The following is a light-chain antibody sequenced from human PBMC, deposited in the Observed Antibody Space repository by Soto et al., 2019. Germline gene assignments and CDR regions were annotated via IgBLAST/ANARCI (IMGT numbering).Light chain of an antibody. CDR3: QQSYSTVRT. CDR1: QSISSY. V-gene: IGKV1-39*01. CDR2: AAS. J-gene: IGKJ1*01. Sequence: DIPMTQSPSSLSASVGDRVTITCRASQSISSYVNWYEQKPGKAPKLLIYAASSLQSGVPSRFRGSGSGTDFTLSISSLQPEDFATYYCQQSYSTVRTFGQGTKVEIK.